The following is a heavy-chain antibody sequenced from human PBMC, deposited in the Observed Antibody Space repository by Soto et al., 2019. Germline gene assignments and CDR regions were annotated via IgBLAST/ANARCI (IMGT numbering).Heavy chain of an antibody. J-gene: IGHJ4*02. D-gene: IGHD3-22*01. Sequence: GGSLRLSCAAPGFTFSDYYMSWIRQAPGKGLEWVSYISSSDTIISYADSVKGRFTISRDNAKNSLYLQMNSLRAEDTAVYYCARDLGYYDSSGYFDYWGQGTRVTVSS. CDR2: ISSSDTII. V-gene: IGHV3-11*01. CDR1: GFTFSDYY. CDR3: ARDLGYYDSSGYFDY.